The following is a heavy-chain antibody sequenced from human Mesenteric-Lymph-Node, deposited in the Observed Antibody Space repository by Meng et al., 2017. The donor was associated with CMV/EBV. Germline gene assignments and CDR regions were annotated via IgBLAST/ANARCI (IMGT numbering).Heavy chain of an antibody. J-gene: IGHJ4*02. V-gene: IGHV3-11*04. D-gene: IGHD3-3*01. Sequence: GGSLRLSCAASGFTFSDYYMSWIRQAPGKGLEWVSYISSGGTMVYSADSVKGRFTISRDDSKNTLFLQMNSLRPEDTAMYYCARDPGVDFWGQGTLVTVSS. CDR3: ARDPGVDF. CDR1: GFTFSDYY. CDR2: ISSGGTMV.